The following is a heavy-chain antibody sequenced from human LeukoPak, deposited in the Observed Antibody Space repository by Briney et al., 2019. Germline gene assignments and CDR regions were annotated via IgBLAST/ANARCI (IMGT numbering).Heavy chain of an antibody. V-gene: IGHV1-18*01. D-gene: IGHD3-22*01. CDR1: GYTFTSYG. CDR3: ARAPFFYDSSGYLFDY. J-gene: IGHJ4*02. Sequence: ASVKVSCKASGYTFTSYGISWVRQAPGQGLEWMGWISAYNGNTNYAQKLQGRVTMTTDTSTSTAYMELRSLRSDDTAVYYCARAPFFYDSSGYLFDYWDQGTLVTVSS. CDR2: ISAYNGNT.